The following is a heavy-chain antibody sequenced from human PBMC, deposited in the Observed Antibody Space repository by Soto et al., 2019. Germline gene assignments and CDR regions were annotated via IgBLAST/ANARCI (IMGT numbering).Heavy chain of an antibody. Sequence: QVQLQESGPGLVKPSGTLALTCAVSSCSISSGHWGNWVRQPPWKGLEWIGEIYQSGSTHCNPSLQSRVTVSVDKSMNQFSLKLTSVTDANTAVYYCATNSYYSLGVWGQGTTVTVSS. CDR2: IYQSGST. V-gene: IGHV4-4*02. CDR3: ATNSYYSLGV. J-gene: IGHJ6*02. CDR1: SCSISSGHW.